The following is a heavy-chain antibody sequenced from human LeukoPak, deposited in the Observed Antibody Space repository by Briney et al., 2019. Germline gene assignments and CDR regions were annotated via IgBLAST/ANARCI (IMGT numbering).Heavy chain of an antibody. D-gene: IGHD3-16*02. CDR2: ISSSSSYI. CDR3: ARAQRIMITFGGVIVFDY. V-gene: IGHV3-21*01. Sequence: GGSLRLSCAASGFTFSSYSMNWVRQAPGKGLEWVSSISSSSSYIYYADSVKGRFTISRDNAKNSLYLQMNSLRAEDTAVSYCARAQRIMITFGGVIVFDYWGQGTLVTVSS. J-gene: IGHJ4*02. CDR1: GFTFSSYS.